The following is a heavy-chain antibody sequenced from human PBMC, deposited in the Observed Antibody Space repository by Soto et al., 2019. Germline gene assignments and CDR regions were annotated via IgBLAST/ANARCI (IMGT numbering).Heavy chain of an antibody. J-gene: IGHJ5*02. CDR1: GDTFSNFD. V-gene: IGHV1-8*01. D-gene: IGHD3-16*01. CDR3: AKMIRGLIHWLDP. Sequence: QVQLVQSGAEVKRPGASVKVSCKASGDTFSNFDFNWVRQATGQGPEWMGWMYPNNGQTAYARTFQGRVTMTWNSSTSTAYMELSSLTSEDTAVYYCAKMIRGLIHWLDPWGQGTLVTVSS. CDR2: MYPNNGQT.